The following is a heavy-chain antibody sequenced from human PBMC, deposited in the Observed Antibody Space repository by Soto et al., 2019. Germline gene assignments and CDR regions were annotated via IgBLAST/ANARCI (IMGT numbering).Heavy chain of an antibody. CDR1: GFTFSSYG. J-gene: IGHJ6*02. CDR2: IWYDGSNK. D-gene: IGHD6-13*01. CDR3: ARDILSAYSSSWAFYYYYGMDV. Sequence: QVQLVESGGGVVQPGRSLRLSCAASGFTFSSYGMHWVRQAPGKGLEWVAVIWYDGSNKYYADSVKGRFTISRDNSKNTLYLQMNSLRAEDTAVYYCARDILSAYSSSWAFYYYYGMDVWGQGTTVTVSS. V-gene: IGHV3-33*01.